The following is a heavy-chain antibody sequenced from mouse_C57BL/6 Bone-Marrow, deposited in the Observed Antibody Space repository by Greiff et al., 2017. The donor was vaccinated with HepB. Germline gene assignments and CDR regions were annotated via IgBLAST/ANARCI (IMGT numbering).Heavy chain of an antibody. V-gene: IGHV1-81*01. CDR2: IYPRSGNT. CDR1: GYTFTSYG. Sequence: QVQLQQSGAELARPGASVKLSCKASGYTFTSYGISWVKQRTGQGLEWIGEIYPRSGNTYYNEKVKGKATLTADKSSSTAYMELRSLTSEDSAVYFCARWYYTWFAYWGQGTLVTVSA. J-gene: IGHJ3*01. CDR3: ARWYYTWFAY. D-gene: IGHD2-12*01.